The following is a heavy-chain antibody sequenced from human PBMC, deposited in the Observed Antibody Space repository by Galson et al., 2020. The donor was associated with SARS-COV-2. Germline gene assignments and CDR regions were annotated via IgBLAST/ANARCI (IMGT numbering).Heavy chain of an antibody. Sequence: GGSLRLSCAASGFTFSSYAMHWVRQAPGKGLEWVAVISYDGSNKYYADSVKGRFTISRDNSKNTLYLQMNSLRAEDTAVYYCARVPQDLDGYAFDIWGQGTMVTVSS. CDR3: ARVPQDLDGYAFDI. CDR2: ISYDGSNK. D-gene: IGHD3-3*01. CDR1: GFTFSSYA. J-gene: IGHJ3*02. V-gene: IGHV3-30*01.